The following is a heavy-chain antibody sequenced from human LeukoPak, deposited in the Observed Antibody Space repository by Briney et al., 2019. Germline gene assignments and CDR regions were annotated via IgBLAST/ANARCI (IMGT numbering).Heavy chain of an antibody. V-gene: IGHV4-59*08. CDR2: IYYSGST. Sequence: SETLSLTCTVSGGSINNYYWNWIRQPPGKGLEWIGYIYYSGSTNYNPSLKSRVTISVDTSKNQFSLKLSSVTAADTAVYYCAGRDPYYYYGMDVWGQGTTVTVSS. CDR3: AGRDPYYYYGMDV. CDR1: GGSINNYY. J-gene: IGHJ6*02.